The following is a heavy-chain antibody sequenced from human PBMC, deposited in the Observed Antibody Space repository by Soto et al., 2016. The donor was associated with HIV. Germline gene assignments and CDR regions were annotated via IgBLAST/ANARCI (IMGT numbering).Heavy chain of an antibody. CDR1: GDTFSNYG. Sequence: QVQLVQSGAEVKKPGSSVKVSCKASGDTFSNYGLSWVRQAPGQGLEWMGGIIPMLGLPSYAQKFQGRVTISADKSTSTAYMELSSLGSEDTAVYYCASGGSYGAEEGYWGQGTLVTVSS. CDR3: ASGGSYGAEEGY. V-gene: IGHV1-69*10. CDR2: IIPMLGLP. D-gene: IGHD4-17*01. J-gene: IGHJ4*02.